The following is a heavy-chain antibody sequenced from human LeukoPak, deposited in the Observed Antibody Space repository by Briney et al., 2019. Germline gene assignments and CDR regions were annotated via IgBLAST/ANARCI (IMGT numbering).Heavy chain of an antibody. Sequence: GASVKVSCKVSGYTLTELSMHWVRQPPGKGLEGMGGFDPEDGETIYAQKFQGRVTMTEDTSTDTAYMELGRLRSEDTAVYYCATGDYSRFDYWGQGTLVTVSS. V-gene: IGHV1-24*01. J-gene: IGHJ4*02. CDR2: FDPEDGET. CDR3: ATGDYSRFDY. D-gene: IGHD4-11*01. CDR1: GYTLTELS.